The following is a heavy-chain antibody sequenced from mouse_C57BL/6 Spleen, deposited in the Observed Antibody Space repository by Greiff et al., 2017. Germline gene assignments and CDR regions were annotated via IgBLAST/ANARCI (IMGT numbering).Heavy chain of an antibody. CDR3: ARYPVVATDWYFDV. J-gene: IGHJ1*03. Sequence: EVKLVESGPELVKPGASVKIPCKASGYTFTDYNMDWVKQSHGKSLEWIGDINPNNGGTIYNQKFKGKATLTVDKSSSTAYMELRSLTSEDTAVYYCARYPVVATDWYFDVWGTGTTVTVSS. CDR1: GYTFTDYN. V-gene: IGHV1-18*01. CDR2: INPNNGGT. D-gene: IGHD1-1*01.